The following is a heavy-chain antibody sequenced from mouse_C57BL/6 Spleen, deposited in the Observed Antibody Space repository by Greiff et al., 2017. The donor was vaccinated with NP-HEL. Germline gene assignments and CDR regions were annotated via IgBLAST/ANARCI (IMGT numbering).Heavy chain of an antibody. CDR3: ERNGGGSSYDYYAMDY. CDR1: GYTFTSYT. D-gene: IGHD1-1*01. J-gene: IGHJ4*01. V-gene: IGHV1-4*01. Sequence: QVQLKQSGAELARPGASVKMSCKASGYTFTSYTMHWVKQRPGQGLEWIGYINTSSGYTKYNQKFRDKATLTADKSSSTAYMQLSSLTSEDSAVYYCERNGGGSSYDYYAMDYWCQGTSVTVSS. CDR2: INTSSGYT.